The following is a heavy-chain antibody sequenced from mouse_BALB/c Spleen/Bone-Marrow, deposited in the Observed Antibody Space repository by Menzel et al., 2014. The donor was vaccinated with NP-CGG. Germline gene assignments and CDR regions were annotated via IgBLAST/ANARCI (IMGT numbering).Heavy chain of an antibody. CDR3: ARDDYYAMDY. CDR1: GFTFTDYY. CDR2: IRNKANGYTT. Sequence: DVMLVESGGGLVQPGGSLRLSCATSGFTFTDYYMSWVRQPPGKALEWLGFIRNKANGYTTEYSASVKGRFTISRGNSQSILYLQMNTLRAEDSATYYCARDDYYAMDYWGQGTSVTVSS. V-gene: IGHV7-3*02. J-gene: IGHJ4*01.